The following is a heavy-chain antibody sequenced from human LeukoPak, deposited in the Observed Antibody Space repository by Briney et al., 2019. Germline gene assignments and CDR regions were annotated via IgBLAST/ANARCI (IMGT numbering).Heavy chain of an antibody. CDR3: TRDMVGPTSGWFDP. CDR2: IYYSGST. CDR1: GGSISSSSYY. J-gene: IGHJ5*02. V-gene: IGHV4-39*07. Sequence: PSETLSLTCTVSGGSISSSSYYWRWIRQPPGKGLEWIGSIYYSGSTYYNPSRKIRVTISVYTSKNQFSLHLKSVTPEDTAVYYCTRDMVGPTSGWFDPWGQGTLVTVSS. D-gene: IGHD1-26*01.